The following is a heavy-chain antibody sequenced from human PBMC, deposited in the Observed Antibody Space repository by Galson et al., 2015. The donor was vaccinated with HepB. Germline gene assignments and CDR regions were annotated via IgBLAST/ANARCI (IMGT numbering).Heavy chain of an antibody. V-gene: IGHV1-18*01. CDR3: ARERISMVRGVTRDLYGMDV. CDR1: DYTFTSYG. Sequence: SVKVSCKASDYTFTSYGISWVRQAPGQGLEWMGWISAYNGDTIYAQRVQDRVTMTTDTSTSTAYMELRSLRSDDTAVYYCARERISMVRGVTRDLYGMDVWCQGTTVTVSS. J-gene: IGHJ6*02. D-gene: IGHD3-10*01. CDR2: ISAYNGDT.